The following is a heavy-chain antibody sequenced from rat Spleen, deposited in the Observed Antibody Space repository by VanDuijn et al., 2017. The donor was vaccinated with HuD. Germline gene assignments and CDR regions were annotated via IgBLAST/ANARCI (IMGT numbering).Heavy chain of an antibody. CDR3: TRSPYYYGGHR. V-gene: IGHV3-3*01. J-gene: IGHJ2*01. CDR1: EHSISSSYR. CDR2: INSAGNT. D-gene: IGHD1-12*02. Sequence: VQLQESGPGLVKPSQSLSLTCSVTEHSISSSYRWSWIRKFPGNELEWMGYINSAGNTNYNPSLKSRISITRDTSKNQFFLQVNSVTTEDTATYYCTRSPYYYGGHRWGQGVMVTVSS.